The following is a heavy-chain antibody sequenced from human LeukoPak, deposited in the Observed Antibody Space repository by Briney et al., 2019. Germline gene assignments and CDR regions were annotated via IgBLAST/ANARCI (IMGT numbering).Heavy chain of an antibody. CDR1: GGSFSGHY. CDR2: INHNGNT. CDR3: ARHERNGGYYDY. D-gene: IGHD3-22*01. J-gene: IGHJ4*02. V-gene: IGHV4-34*01. Sequence: SETLSLTCAVYGGSFSGHYWSGIRQPPGKGLEWIGEINHNGNTNYNPSLKSRVTMSVDTSKNQFSLKLSSVTAADTAVYYCARHERNGGYYDYWGQGTLVTVSS.